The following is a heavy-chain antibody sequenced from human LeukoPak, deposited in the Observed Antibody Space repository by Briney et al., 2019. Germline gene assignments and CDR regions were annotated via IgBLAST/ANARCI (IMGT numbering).Heavy chain of an antibody. V-gene: IGHV4-34*01. CDR1: GGSFSGYY. CDR2: INHSGST. J-gene: IGHJ6*03. CDR3: ARIPGCSSTSCYTIYYYYYMDV. D-gene: IGHD2-2*02. Sequence: SETLSLTCAVSGGSFSGYYWSWIRQPPGRGLEWIGEINHSGSTNYNPSLKSRVTISVDTSKNQFSLKLSSVTAADTAVYYCARIPGCSSTSCYTIYYYYYMDVWGKGTTVTVSS.